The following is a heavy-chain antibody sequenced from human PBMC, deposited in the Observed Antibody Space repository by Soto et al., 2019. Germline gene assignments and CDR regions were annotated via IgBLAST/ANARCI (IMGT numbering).Heavy chain of an antibody. D-gene: IGHD6-19*01. Sequence: SETLSLTCTFSVYSISSGSYWGWIRQPPGKGPEWIASIYHGGTTFYNPSLKSRVTVSVDKSNNQFSLKLRSVTAADTAVYYCAKAHVMVVDGSTFDYWGHGTLVTVSS. CDR2: IYHGGTT. CDR3: AKAHVMVVDGSTFDY. CDR1: VYSISSGSY. V-gene: IGHV4-38-2*02. J-gene: IGHJ4*01.